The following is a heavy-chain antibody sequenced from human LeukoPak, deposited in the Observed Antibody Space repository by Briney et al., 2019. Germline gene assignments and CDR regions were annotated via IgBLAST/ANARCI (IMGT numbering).Heavy chain of an antibody. J-gene: IGHJ4*02. CDR3: AGGSIPD. D-gene: IGHD2-2*01. V-gene: IGHV3-30*04. CDR2: ISYDGSNK. Sequence: PGGSLRLSCAASGFTFSSYAMHWVRQAPGKGLEWVAVISYDGSNKYYADSVKGRFTISRDNSKNTLYLQMSSLRAEDTAVYYCAGGSIPDWGQGTLVTVSS. CDR1: GFTFSSYA.